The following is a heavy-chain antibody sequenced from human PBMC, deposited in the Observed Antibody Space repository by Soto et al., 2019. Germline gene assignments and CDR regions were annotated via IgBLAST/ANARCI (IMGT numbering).Heavy chain of an antibody. J-gene: IGHJ4*02. CDR3: ARWHVQHDSYGYF. D-gene: IGHD5-18*01. V-gene: IGHV3-30-3*01. CDR2: ISSDGSNK. CDR1: GITIRSVA. Sequence: GGSKSLFWAAAGITIRSVAMHWFRQAPGRGLEWVALISSDGSNKYYADAVKGRFTISRDNSKNTLYLQMNSLRGEDTAVYSCARWHVQHDSYGYFWGQGTQVTVSS.